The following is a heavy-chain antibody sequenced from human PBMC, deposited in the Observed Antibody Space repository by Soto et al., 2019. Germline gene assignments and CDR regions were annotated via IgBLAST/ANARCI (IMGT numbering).Heavy chain of an antibody. CDR3: AISNYVAPSWFDP. Sequence: GGSLRLSCAASGFTFSSYAMHWVRQAPGKGLEWVAVISYDGSNKYYADSVKGRFTISRDNSKNTLYLQMNSLRAEDTAVYYCAISNYVAPSWFDPWGQGTLVTVSS. J-gene: IGHJ5*02. V-gene: IGHV3-30-3*01. CDR1: GFTFSSYA. CDR2: ISYDGSNK. D-gene: IGHD4-4*01.